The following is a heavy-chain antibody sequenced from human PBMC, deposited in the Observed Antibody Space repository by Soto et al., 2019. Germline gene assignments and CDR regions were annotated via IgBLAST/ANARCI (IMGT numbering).Heavy chain of an antibody. V-gene: IGHV3-74*01. CDR3: ARGDKGAFDL. Sequence: EVQLVESEGGLVQPGGSLRLSCAASGFTFSYYWMHWVRQAPGQGLVWVSRIHSDGSSTTDADSVKGRFTISRDNPKNTLYLQMNSLSAEDTAVYYCARGDKGAFDLWGQGTMVTVSS. CDR2: IHSDGSST. D-gene: IGHD2-21*02. CDR1: GFTFSYYW. J-gene: IGHJ3*01.